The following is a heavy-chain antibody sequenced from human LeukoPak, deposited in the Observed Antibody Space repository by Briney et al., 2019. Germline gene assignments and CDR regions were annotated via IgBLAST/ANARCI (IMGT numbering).Heavy chain of an antibody. J-gene: IGHJ4*02. CDR1: GPSLTRYS. CDR3: ARDSTY. D-gene: IGHD2-2*01. V-gene: IGHV4-4*07. CDR2: IYTSGST. Sequence: SQCLSLTCTVSGPSLTRYSSSCVRQPAGKGLEWIGCIYTSGSTNYNPSLKSRVTMSVGTSKHQFSLKLSSVTAADTAVYYCARDSTYWGQGTLVTVSS.